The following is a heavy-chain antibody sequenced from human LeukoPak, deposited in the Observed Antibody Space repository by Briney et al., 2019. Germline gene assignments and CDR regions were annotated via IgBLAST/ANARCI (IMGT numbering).Heavy chain of an antibody. Sequence: GRSLRLSCAASGFTFSSYAMHWVRQAPGKGLEWVAVISYDGSNKYYADSVKGRFTISRDNSKNTLYLQMNSLRAEDTAVYYCARDTHVGSSSSFYWGQGTLVTVSS. D-gene: IGHD6-6*01. CDR1: GFTFSSYA. V-gene: IGHV3-30*01. CDR2: ISYDGSNK. CDR3: ARDTHVGSSSSFY. J-gene: IGHJ4*02.